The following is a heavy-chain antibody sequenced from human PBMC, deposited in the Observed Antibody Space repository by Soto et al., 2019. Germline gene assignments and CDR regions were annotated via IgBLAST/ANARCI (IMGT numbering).Heavy chain of an antibody. Sequence: QVQLVQSGAEVKKPGSSVKVSCKASGGTFSSYTISWVRQAPGQGLEWMGRIIPILGIANYAQKFQGRVTITADKSTSTAYMELSSLRSEDTAVYYCAREAGDYGDYYYYYYYMDVWGKGTTVTDSS. CDR1: GGTFSSYT. J-gene: IGHJ6*03. D-gene: IGHD4-17*01. CDR2: IIPILGIA. CDR3: AREAGDYGDYYYYYYYMDV. V-gene: IGHV1-69*02.